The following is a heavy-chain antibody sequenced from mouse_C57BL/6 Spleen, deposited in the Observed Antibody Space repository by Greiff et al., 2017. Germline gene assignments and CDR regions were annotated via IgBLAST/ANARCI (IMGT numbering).Heavy chain of an antibody. V-gene: IGHV1-50*01. CDR3: ARGYDYFDY. Sequence: VQLQQPGAVLVKPGASVKLSCKASGYTFTSYWMQWVKQRPGQGLEWIGEIDPSDSYTNYNQKFKGKATLTVDTSSSTAYMQLSSLTSEDSAVYYCARGYDYFDYWGQGTLVTVSA. CDR2: IDPSDSYT. CDR1: GYTFTSYW. J-gene: IGHJ3*01. D-gene: IGHD2-4*01.